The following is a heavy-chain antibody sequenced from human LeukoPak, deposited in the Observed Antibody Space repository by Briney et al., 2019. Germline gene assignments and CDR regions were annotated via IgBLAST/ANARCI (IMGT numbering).Heavy chain of an antibody. Sequence: SVKVSCKASGGIFSTYAINWVRQAPGQGLEWMGRIIPLFGTTNYAQKFQGRVTITTDDSRRTVYMELSRLRSDDTAVFYCARDCGGDCYHDFWGQGALVTISS. V-gene: IGHV1-69*05. CDR2: IIPLFGTT. D-gene: IGHD2-21*02. CDR1: GGIFSTYA. CDR3: ARDCGGDCYHDF. J-gene: IGHJ4*02.